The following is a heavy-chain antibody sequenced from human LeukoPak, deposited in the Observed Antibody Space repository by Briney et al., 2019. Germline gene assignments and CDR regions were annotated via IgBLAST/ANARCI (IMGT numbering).Heavy chain of an antibody. CDR3: ARGGGTMVRGPSNRLYFDY. V-gene: IGHV3-21*01. CDR2: ISSSSSYI. J-gene: IGHJ4*02. D-gene: IGHD3-10*01. CDR1: GFTFSSYS. Sequence: PGGSLRLSCAASGFTFSSYSMNWVRQAPGKGLEWVSSISSSSSYIYYADSVKGRFTISRDNAKNSLYLQMNSLRAEDTAVYYCARGGGTMVRGPSNRLYFDYWGQGTLVTVSS.